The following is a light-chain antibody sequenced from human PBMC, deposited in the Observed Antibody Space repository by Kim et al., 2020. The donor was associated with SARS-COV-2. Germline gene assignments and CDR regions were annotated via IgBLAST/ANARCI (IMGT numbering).Light chain of an antibody. V-gene: IGLV3-21*04. J-gene: IGLJ2*01. CDR1: NIGSKS. Sequence: SYELTQPPSVSVAPGETASFACGGYNIGSKSVHWYQQRPGQAPVLVINYDSDRPSGIPERFSGSNSGNTATLTITRVEVGDEADYYCQVWDSSSDVVFGGGTQLTVL. CDR3: QVWDSSSDVV. CDR2: YDS.